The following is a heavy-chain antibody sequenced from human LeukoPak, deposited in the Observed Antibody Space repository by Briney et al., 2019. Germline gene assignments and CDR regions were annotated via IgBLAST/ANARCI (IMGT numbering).Heavy chain of an antibody. CDR3: ARETYYYGSGSHRSFYYFDY. J-gene: IGHJ4*02. D-gene: IGHD3-10*01. V-gene: IGHV3-33*08. CDR1: GFTFSNYW. Sequence: PGGSLRLSCAVSGFTFSNYWMSWVRQAPGKGLEWVAVIWYDGSNKYYADSVKGRFTISRDNSKNTLYLQMNSLRAEDTAVYYCARETYYYGSGSHRSFYYFDYWGQGTLVTVSS. CDR2: IWYDGSNK.